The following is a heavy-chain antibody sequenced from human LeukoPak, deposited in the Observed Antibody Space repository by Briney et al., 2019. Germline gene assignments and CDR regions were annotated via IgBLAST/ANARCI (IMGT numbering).Heavy chain of an antibody. J-gene: IGHJ1*01. CDR3: ARDGYYDFWSGYPSEYFQH. Sequence: SQTLSLTCTVSGGSISSGSYYWSWIRQFAGKGLEWIGRIYTSGSTNYNPSLKSRVTISVDTSKNQFSLKLSSVTAADTAVYYCARDGYYDFWSGYPSEYFQHWGQGTLVTVSS. V-gene: IGHV4-61*02. CDR1: GGSISSGSYY. CDR2: IYTSGST. D-gene: IGHD3-3*01.